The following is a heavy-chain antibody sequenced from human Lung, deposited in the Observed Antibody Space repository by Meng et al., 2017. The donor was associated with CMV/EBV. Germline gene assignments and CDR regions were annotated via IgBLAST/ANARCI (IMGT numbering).Heavy chain of an antibody. Sequence: SLKISCAASGFTFSSYELNWVRQAPGKGLEWFSYISKSGLAIYYEDSVKGRFTISRDNAKNSLYLQMNSLRAEDTAVYYCARMGRSAAFDYWGQGTLVTVSS. CDR2: ISKSGLAI. J-gene: IGHJ4*02. CDR3: ARMGRSAAFDY. V-gene: IGHV3-48*03. D-gene: IGHD6-13*01. CDR1: GFTFSSYE.